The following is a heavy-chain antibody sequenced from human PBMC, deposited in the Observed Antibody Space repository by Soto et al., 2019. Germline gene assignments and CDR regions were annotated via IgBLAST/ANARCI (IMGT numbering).Heavy chain of an antibody. D-gene: IGHD6-6*01. CDR3: ARDREQLSSFDY. V-gene: IGHV1-18*01. CDR1: GYTFASYG. J-gene: IGHJ4*02. CDR2: ISAYNGNT. Sequence: VKVSCKASGYTFASYGISWVRQAPGQGLEWMGWISAYNGNTNYAQKLQGRVTMTTDTSTSTAYMELRSLRSDDTAVYYCARDREQLSSFDYWGQGTLVTVSS.